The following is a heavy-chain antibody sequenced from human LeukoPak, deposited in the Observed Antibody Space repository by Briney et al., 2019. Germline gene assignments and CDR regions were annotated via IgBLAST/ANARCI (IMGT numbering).Heavy chain of an antibody. D-gene: IGHD1-26*01. V-gene: IGHV3-74*01. J-gene: IGHJ4*02. CDR1: GFTFSNYA. Sequence: GGSLRLSCAASGFTFSNYAMHWVRQAPGKGLVWVSRINEDGSTTNYADSVKGRSTIFRDNAKNTLYLQMNSLRAEDTAVYYCVRDLGGRSGHWGQGTLVTVSS. CDR3: VRDLGGRSGH. CDR2: INEDGSTT.